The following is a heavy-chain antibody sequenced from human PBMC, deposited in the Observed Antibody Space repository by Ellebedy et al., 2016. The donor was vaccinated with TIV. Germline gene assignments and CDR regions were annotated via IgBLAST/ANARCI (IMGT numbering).Heavy chain of an antibody. CDR3: TKRAEGWGFFDY. J-gene: IGHJ4*02. CDR2: ISADGGTT. V-gene: IGHV3-23*01. CDR1: GFALSSTG. D-gene: IGHD3-16*01. Sequence: GESLKISCAASGFALSSTGMSWVRQAPGKGLEWVSGISADGGTTYYADSVEGRFTISRDNSRDTLFLQMNSLRAEDTAVYYCTKRAEGWGFFDYWGQGILVTVSS.